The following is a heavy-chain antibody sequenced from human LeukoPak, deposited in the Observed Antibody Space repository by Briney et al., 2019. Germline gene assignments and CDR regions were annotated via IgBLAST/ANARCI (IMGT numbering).Heavy chain of an antibody. Sequence: GGSLRLSCAASGFTFSSYSMNWVRQAPGKGLEWVSYISSSSSTIYYADSVKGRFTVSRDNAKNSLYLQMNSPRDEDTAVYYCARTLGSYLHLSYYGMDVWGQGTTVTVSS. J-gene: IGHJ6*02. CDR2: ISSSSSTI. CDR1: GFTFSSYS. V-gene: IGHV3-48*02. D-gene: IGHD1-26*01. CDR3: ARTLGSYLHLSYYGMDV.